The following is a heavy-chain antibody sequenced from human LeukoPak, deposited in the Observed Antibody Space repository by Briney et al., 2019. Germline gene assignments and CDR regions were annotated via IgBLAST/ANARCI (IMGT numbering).Heavy chain of an antibody. D-gene: IGHD3-10*01. CDR3: AKVEVWFGDYFDY. Sequence: GGSLRLSCAASGFTFSSYGMHWVRQAPGKGLEWVAFIRYDGSNEYYADSVKGRFTISRDNSKNTLYLQMNSLRAEDTAVYYCAKVEVWFGDYFDYWGQGTLVTVSS. J-gene: IGHJ4*02. CDR1: GFTFSSYG. V-gene: IGHV3-30*02. CDR2: IRYDGSNE.